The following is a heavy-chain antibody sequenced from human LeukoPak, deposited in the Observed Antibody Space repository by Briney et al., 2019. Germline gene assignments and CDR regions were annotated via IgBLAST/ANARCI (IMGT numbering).Heavy chain of an antibody. CDR1: GGTFSSYA. CDR3: ARESSRSSGDYLYYFDY. J-gene: IGHJ4*02. Sequence: ASVKVSCKASGGTFSSYAISWVRPAPGQGLEWMGGIIPIFGTANYAQKFQGRVTITTDESTSTAYMELSSLRSEDSAVYYCARESSRSSGDYLYYFDYWGQGTLVTVSS. V-gene: IGHV1-69*05. CDR2: IIPIFGTA. D-gene: IGHD4-17*01.